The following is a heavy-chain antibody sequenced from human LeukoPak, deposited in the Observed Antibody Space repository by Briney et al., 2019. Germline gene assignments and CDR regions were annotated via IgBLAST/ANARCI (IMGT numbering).Heavy chain of an antibody. CDR1: GFTFSSYA. CDR3: VREVEGLGY. CDR2: ISYDGKKK. Sequence: PGGSLRLSCAASGFTFSSYAMHWVRQAPGKGLEWVAVISYDGKKKYYADSAKGRFTISRDNSKNTLYLQMNSLRAEDTAVYYCVREVEGLGYWSQGTLVTVSS. V-gene: IGHV3-30*04. D-gene: IGHD5-24*01. J-gene: IGHJ4*02.